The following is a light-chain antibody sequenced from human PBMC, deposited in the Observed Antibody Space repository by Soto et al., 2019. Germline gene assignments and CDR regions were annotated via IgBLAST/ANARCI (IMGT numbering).Light chain of an antibody. CDR3: ISYTGSSTSYV. J-gene: IGLJ1*01. V-gene: IGLV2-14*01. CDR2: GVS. CDR1: RSDIGSYNY. Sequence: QSALTQPASVSGSPGQSITISCSGTRSDIGSYNYVAWYQQFPGKTPKILIYGVSNRPSGVSSRFSGSKSGNTASLTISGLQAEDEADYHCISYTGSSTSYVFGSGTKV.